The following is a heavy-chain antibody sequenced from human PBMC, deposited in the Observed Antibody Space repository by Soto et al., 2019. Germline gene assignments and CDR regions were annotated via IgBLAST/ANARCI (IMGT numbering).Heavy chain of an antibody. Sequence: QVQLVQSGAEVKKPGSSVKVSCKASGDTFSSYAISWVRQAPGQGLEWMGGIIPIFGTANYAQKFQGRVTITADESTSTAYMELSSLRSADTAVYYCARDGSGYRSSASTMDVWGQVPTVTVSS. CDR2: IIPIFGTA. J-gene: IGHJ6*02. V-gene: IGHV1-69*01. CDR1: GDTFSSYA. D-gene: IGHD3-22*01. CDR3: ARDGSGYRSSASTMDV.